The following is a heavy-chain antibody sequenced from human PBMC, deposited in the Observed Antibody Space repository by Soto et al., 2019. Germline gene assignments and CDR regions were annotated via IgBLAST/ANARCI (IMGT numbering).Heavy chain of an antibody. V-gene: IGHV1-69*02. D-gene: IGHD2-2*01. Sequence: QVQLVQSGAEVKKPGSSVKVSCKASGGTFSSYTISWVRQAPGQGLEWMGRIIPILGIANYAQKFQGRVTMTADKSTGSGYMELSSLRSEDTAVYYCARVVRDAERRFDPWGQGTLVTVSS. CDR2: IIPILGIA. CDR1: GGTFSSYT. J-gene: IGHJ5*02. CDR3: ARVVRDAERRFDP.